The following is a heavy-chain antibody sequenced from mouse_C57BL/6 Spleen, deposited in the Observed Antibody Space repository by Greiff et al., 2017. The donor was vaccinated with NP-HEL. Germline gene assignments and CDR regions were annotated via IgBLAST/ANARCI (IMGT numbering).Heavy chain of an antibody. Sequence: VQLQQPGAELVRPGSSVKLSCKASGYTFTSYWMHWVKQRPIQGLEWIGNIDPSDSETHYNQKFKDKATLTVDKSSSTAYMQLSSLTSEDSAVYYCARGGTTGLDYWGQGTTLTVSS. CDR3: ARGGTTGLDY. V-gene: IGHV1-52*01. CDR2: IDPSDSET. CDR1: GYTFTSYW. J-gene: IGHJ2*01. D-gene: IGHD2-14*01.